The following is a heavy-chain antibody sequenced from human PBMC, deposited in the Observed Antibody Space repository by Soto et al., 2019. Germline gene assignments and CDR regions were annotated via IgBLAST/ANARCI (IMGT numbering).Heavy chain of an antibody. D-gene: IGHD3-16*01. CDR2: ISYSGLST. Sequence: PGGSLRLSCAASGFTFSNYALHWVRQAPGKGLEWVAVISYSGLSTFYSDSVKGRSTISRDNSKNTVYLEVNSLRAEDTAVYYCARGGRGLRGAFDIWGHGTAVTVSS. CDR1: GFTFSNYA. J-gene: IGHJ3*02. CDR3: ARGGRGLRGAFDI. V-gene: IGHV3-30*01.